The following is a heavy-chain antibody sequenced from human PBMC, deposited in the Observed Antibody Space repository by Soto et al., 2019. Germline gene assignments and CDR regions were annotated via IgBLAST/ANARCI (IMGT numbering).Heavy chain of an antibody. D-gene: IGHD3-22*01. CDR1: GYTFTSYY. V-gene: IGHV1-46*01. CDR2: INPSGGST. CDR3: AREGSLYYYDSSGYRDAFDI. J-gene: IGHJ3*02. Sequence: GASVKVSCKASGYTFTSYYMHWVRQAPGQGLEWMGIINPSGGSTSYAQKFQGRVTMTRDTSTSTVYMELSSLRSEDTAVYYCAREGSLYYYDSSGYRDAFDIWGQGTMVTV.